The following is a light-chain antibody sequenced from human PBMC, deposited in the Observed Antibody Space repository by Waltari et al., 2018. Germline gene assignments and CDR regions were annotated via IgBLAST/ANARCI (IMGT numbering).Light chain of an antibody. CDR3: QQYKSYKT. CDR1: QRLRHSNGYNY. Sequence: VLTQSPLSLSVTPGESASISCRSSQRLRHSNGYNYLDWYVQKPGQSPQLLIYLGSSRASGVPDRFSCFGSGTDFTLTISRVEAEDVGIYYCQQYKSYKTFGQGTRVEIK. V-gene: IGKV2-28*01. J-gene: IGKJ1*01. CDR2: LGS.